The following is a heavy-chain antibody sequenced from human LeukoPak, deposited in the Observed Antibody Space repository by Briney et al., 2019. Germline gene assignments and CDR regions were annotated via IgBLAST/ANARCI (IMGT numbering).Heavy chain of an antibody. Sequence: ASVKVSCKAFGYTFTSNYMHWVRQAPGQGLEWMGSLNPDTGGTNYAQKFQGRVTMTRDTSISAAYMELSRLKSDDTAAYYCARHSYGSFDPWGQGTLVTVSS. J-gene: IGHJ5*02. CDR2: LNPDTGGT. CDR1: GYTFTSNY. V-gene: IGHV1-2*02. D-gene: IGHD5-24*01. CDR3: ARHSYGSFDP.